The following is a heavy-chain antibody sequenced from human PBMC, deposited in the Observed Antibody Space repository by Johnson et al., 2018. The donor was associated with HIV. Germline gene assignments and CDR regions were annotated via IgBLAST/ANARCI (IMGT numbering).Heavy chain of an antibody. CDR1: GFTVSSNY. CDR2: IYSGGST. Sequence: VQLVESGGGLVQPGGSPRLSCAASGFTVSSNYMSWVRQAPGKGLEWVSVIYSGGSTYYADSVKGRFTISRDNSKNTLYLQMNSLRAEDTAVYYCARESSSSSGAFDIWGQGTMVTVSS. D-gene: IGHD6-6*01. J-gene: IGHJ3*02. CDR3: ARESSSSSGAFDI. V-gene: IGHV3-66*01.